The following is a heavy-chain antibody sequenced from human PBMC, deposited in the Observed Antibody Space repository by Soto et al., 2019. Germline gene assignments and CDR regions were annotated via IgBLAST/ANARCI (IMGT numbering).Heavy chain of an antibody. Sequence: EVHLVESGGGLVKPGGSLRLSCAASGFTFSGAWMSWVRQAPGKGLEWVGRIKSKTDGGTKDYAAPVQGRFTISRDDSKNTLYLQMDGLKTEDTAVYYCTTVRNGNYVFDYWGQGTLVTVSS. CDR2: IKSKTDGGTK. CDR3: TTVRNGNYVFDY. V-gene: IGHV3-15*01. CDR1: GFTFSGAW. J-gene: IGHJ4*02. D-gene: IGHD3-16*01.